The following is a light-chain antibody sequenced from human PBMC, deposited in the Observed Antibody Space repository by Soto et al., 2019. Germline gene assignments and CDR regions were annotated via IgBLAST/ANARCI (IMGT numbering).Light chain of an antibody. CDR1: QSVSSN. CDR3: QQYNSGRPIT. V-gene: IGKV3-15*01. J-gene: IGKJ5*01. CDR2: GAY. Sequence: EIVMTRSLANPSVSPGEGATLSFRASQSVSSNLAWYQQKPGQAPRLLIYGAYTRAAGVPARFSGSVSGTDFTLTIIRLQPSCIALYFFQQYNSGRPITVGQGTRLDIK.